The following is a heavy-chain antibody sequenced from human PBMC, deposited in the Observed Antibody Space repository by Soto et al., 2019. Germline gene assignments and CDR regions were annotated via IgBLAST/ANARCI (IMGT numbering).Heavy chain of an antibody. Sequence: EVQLLEFGGGLVQPGGSLRLSCAASGFTFSSYAMSWVRQAPGKGLEWVSAISGSGGSTYYADSVKGRFTISRDNSKNTLYLQMNSLRAEDTAVYYCAKDGGYSSSWLDYWGQGTLVTVSS. CDR1: GFTFSSYA. J-gene: IGHJ4*02. CDR2: ISGSGGST. D-gene: IGHD6-13*01. CDR3: AKDGGYSSSWLDY. V-gene: IGHV3-23*01.